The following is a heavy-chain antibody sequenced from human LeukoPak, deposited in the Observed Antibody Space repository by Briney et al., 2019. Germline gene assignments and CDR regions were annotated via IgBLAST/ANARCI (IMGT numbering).Heavy chain of an antibody. Sequence: RASETLSLTCAVYGGSFSGYYWSWIRQPPGKGLEWIGEINHSGSTNYNPSLKSRATISVDTSKNQFSLKLSSVTAADTAVYYCARRGVGATLPFDYWGQGTLVTVSS. CDR2: INHSGST. J-gene: IGHJ4*02. CDR3: ARRGVGATLPFDY. D-gene: IGHD1-26*01. CDR1: GGSFSGYY. V-gene: IGHV4-34*01.